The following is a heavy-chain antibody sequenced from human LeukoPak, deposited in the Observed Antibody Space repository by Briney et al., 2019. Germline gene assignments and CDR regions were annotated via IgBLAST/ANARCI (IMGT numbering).Heavy chain of an antibody. J-gene: IGHJ3*02. V-gene: IGHV3-48*03. CDR2: ISSSGSTI. CDR1: GFTFSRYA. Sequence: PGGSLRLSCAASGFTFSRYAMNWVRQAPGKGLEWVSYISSSGSTIYYADSVKGRFTISRDNAKNSLYLQMNSLRAEDTAVYYCARGRVGQWLVDAFDIWGQGTMVTVSS. CDR3: ARGRVGQWLVDAFDI. D-gene: IGHD6-19*01.